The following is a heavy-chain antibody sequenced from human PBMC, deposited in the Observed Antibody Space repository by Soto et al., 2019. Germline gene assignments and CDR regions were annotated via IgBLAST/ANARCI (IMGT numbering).Heavy chain of an antibody. V-gene: IGHV4-59*01. CDR1: GGSLSSSY. CDR3: ARDLWGYCGTDCYPLDV. CDR2: MYKTGST. D-gene: IGHD2-21*02. Sequence: SETLSLTCTVSGGSLSSSYWSWIRQPPGKGLEWIGYMYKTGSTVYNPSLKSRVTISVDTSKNQFYLKVNSVTAADTAVYYCARDLWGYCGTDCYPLDVWGQGTPVTVSS. J-gene: IGHJ6*02.